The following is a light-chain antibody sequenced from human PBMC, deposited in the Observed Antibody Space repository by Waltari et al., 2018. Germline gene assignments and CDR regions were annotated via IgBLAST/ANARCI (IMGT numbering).Light chain of an antibody. CDR2: DVI. J-gene: IGLJ2*01. Sequence: QSALTQIASVAGSPGQSITISCTGTSSDVGDHNYVSWYQQPPGKLPKLLIYDVISRPSWVSTRFSASKSGNTASLTISGLQAEDEADYYCSAYTRGVLFGGGTQLTVL. CDR3: SAYTRGVL. CDR1: SSDVGDHNY. V-gene: IGLV2-14*03.